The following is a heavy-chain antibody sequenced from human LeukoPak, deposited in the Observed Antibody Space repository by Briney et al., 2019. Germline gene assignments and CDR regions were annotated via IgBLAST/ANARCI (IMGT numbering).Heavy chain of an antibody. CDR3: AQSYVWGSYPHY. CDR1: GGSISSGGYY. CDR2: IYYSGST. Sequence: PSETLSLTCTVSGGSISSGGYYWRWIRQHPGKGLEWIGYIYYSGSTYYNPSLKSRVTISVDTSKNQFSLKLSSVTAADTAVYYCAQSYVWGSYPHYWGQGTLVTVSS. V-gene: IGHV4-31*03. D-gene: IGHD3-16*02. J-gene: IGHJ4*02.